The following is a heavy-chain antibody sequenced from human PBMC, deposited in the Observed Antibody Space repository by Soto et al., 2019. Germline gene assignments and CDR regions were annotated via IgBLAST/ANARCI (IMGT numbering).Heavy chain of an antibody. CDR1: GFTFSSYG. D-gene: IGHD3-3*01. Sequence: GGSLRLSCAASGFTFSSYGMHWVRQAPGKGLEWVAVISYDGSNKYYADSVRGRFTISRDNSKNTLYLQMNSLRAEDTAVYYCARDPPRYDFWNPTHYYYGMDVWGQGTTVTVSS. CDR2: ISYDGSNK. CDR3: ARDPPRYDFWNPTHYYYGMDV. V-gene: IGHV3-30*03. J-gene: IGHJ6*02.